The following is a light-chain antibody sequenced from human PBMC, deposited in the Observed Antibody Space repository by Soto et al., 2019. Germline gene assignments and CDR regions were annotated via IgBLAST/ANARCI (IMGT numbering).Light chain of an antibody. V-gene: IGKV3-15*01. J-gene: IGKJ4*01. Sequence: EIVMTQSPATLSVSPGERATLSCRASQSVSSNLAWYQQKPGQAPRLLIYAASTRATGIPARFSGSGSGTEFTLTISGLLSEDFAVYYYQQYNNWPRLTFGGGTKVEIK. CDR1: QSVSSN. CDR2: AAS. CDR3: QQYNNWPRLT.